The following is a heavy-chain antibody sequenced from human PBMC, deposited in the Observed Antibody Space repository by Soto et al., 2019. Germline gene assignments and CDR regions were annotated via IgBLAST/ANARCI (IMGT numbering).Heavy chain of an antibody. CDR1: GYTFTSYY. V-gene: IGHV1-46*01. J-gene: IGHJ6*02. CDR2: INPSGGST. CDR3: ARDWLSTVTTRYYYYYYGMDV. D-gene: IGHD4-4*01. Sequence: QVQLVQSGAEVKKPGASVKVSCKASGYTFTSYYMHWVRQAPGQGLEWMGIINPSGGSTSYAQKCQGRVTMTRDTSTSTVYMELSSLRSEDTAVYYCARDWLSTVTTRYYYYYYGMDVWGQGTTVTVSS.